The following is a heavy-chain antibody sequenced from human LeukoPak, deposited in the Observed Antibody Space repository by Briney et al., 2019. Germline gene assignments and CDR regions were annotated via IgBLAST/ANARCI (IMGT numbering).Heavy chain of an antibody. Sequence: SGTLSLTCTVSGGSVSGNSYYCSWIRQPPGKGLEWIGYIYYSGSTNYNPSLMSRVTISVDTSKNQFSLKLSSVTAADTAVYFCARDPQYSSSADAFDIWGQGSMVTVSS. CDR3: ARDPQYSSSADAFDI. CDR2: IYYSGST. J-gene: IGHJ3*02. D-gene: IGHD6-13*01. CDR1: GGSVSGNSYY. V-gene: IGHV4-61*01.